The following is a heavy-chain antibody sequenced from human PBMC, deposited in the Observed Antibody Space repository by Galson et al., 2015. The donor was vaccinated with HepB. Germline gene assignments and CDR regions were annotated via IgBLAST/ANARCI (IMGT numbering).Heavy chain of an antibody. V-gene: IGHV1-69*06. D-gene: IGHD4-23*01. CDR2: IFPMFATT. CDR3: ARDLFYGGSPARYYFYGMDV. J-gene: IGHJ6*02. Sequence: SVKVSCKASGGTFSNFGVSWVRQAPGQGLEWMGGIFPMFATTNYAQKSQGRVRITADKSTSTVYMEVSSLRSEDTAVYYCARDLFYGGSPARYYFYGMDVWGQGTTVTVSS. CDR1: GGTFSNFG.